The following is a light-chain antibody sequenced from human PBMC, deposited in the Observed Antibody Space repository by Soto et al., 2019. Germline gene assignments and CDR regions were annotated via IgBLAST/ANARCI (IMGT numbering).Light chain of an antibody. CDR1: TSNIGNNY. CDR3: GTWDSSLSAYV. Sequence: QSALTQPPSVSAAPGQKVTISCSGSTSNIGNNYVSWYQQLPGTAPKLHIYDNDKRPSGIPDRFSGSKSGTSATLGITGLQTGDEADYYCGTWDSSLSAYVFGTGTKLTVL. V-gene: IGLV1-51*01. J-gene: IGLJ1*01. CDR2: DND.